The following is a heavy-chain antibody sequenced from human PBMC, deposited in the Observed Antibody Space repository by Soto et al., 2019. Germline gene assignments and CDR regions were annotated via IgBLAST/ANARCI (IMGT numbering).Heavy chain of an antibody. Sequence: SETPSLTCTVSGYSINRYYRTWIRQPPGKELESIGYVYYTGTTHYNPSLEGRVTMSVDTSKNQFSLKTTSVTAADTTVYYCAGAYSNYASDWGQGTLGTVSS. CDR1: GYSINRYY. J-gene: IGHJ4*02. V-gene: IGHV4-59*01. D-gene: IGHD4-4*01. CDR3: AGAYSNYASD. CDR2: VYYTGTT.